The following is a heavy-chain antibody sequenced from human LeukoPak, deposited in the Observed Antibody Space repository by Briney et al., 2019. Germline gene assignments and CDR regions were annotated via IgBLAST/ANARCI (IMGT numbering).Heavy chain of an antibody. D-gene: IGHD2-2*01. CDR3: ARHGTYCSSTSCYSDAFGI. V-gene: IGHV4-30-4*08. CDR1: GGSISSGDYY. Sequence: SQTLSLTCTVSGGSISSGDYYWSWIRQPPGKGLEWIGYIYYSGSTYYNPSLKSRVTISVDTSKNQFSLKLSSVTAADTAVYYCARHGTYCSSTSCYSDAFGIWGQGTMVTVSS. CDR2: IYYSGST. J-gene: IGHJ3*02.